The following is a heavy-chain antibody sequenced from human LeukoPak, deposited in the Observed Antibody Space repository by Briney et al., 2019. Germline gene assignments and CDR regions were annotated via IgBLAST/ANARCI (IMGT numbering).Heavy chain of an antibody. Sequence: QSGGSLRLSCAASGFTFSSYGMHWVRQAPGKGLEWVAVIWYDGSNKYYADSVEGRFTISRDNSKNTLYLQMNSLRAEDTAVYYCARRGYGDYVLDYWGQGTLVTVSS. D-gene: IGHD4-17*01. J-gene: IGHJ4*02. CDR1: GFTFSSYG. CDR2: IWYDGSNK. V-gene: IGHV3-33*01. CDR3: ARRGYGDYVLDY.